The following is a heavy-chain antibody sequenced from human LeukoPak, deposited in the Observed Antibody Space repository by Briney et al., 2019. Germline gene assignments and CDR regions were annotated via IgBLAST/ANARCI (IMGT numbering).Heavy chain of an antibody. V-gene: IGHV3-15*01. CDR2: IKSKTDGGTT. Sequence: PGGSLRLSCAASGFTFSNAWMSWVRQAPGKGLEWVGRIKSKTDGGTTDYAAPVKGRFTISRDDSKNTLYLQMNSLKAEDTAVYYCTKDPYYYDSSAYTSDYWGQGTLVTVSS. CDR1: GFTFSNAW. J-gene: IGHJ4*02. CDR3: TKDPYYYDSSAYTSDY. D-gene: IGHD3-22*01.